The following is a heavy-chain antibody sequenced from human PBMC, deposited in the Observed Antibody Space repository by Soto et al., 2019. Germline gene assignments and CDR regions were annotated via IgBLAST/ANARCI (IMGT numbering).Heavy chain of an antibody. CDR2: IIPIFGTA. J-gene: IGHJ6*02. CDR1: GGTFSSYA. D-gene: IGHD2-15*01. V-gene: IGHV1-69*06. Sequence: SVNRSCPASGGTFSSYAISWVRQAPGQGLEWMGGIIPIFGTANYAQKFQGRVTITADKSTSTAYMELSSLRSEDTAVYYCASDTFYCSGGSCYDYYSYGLHVCGQGATATVSS. CDR3: ASDTFYCSGGSCYDYYSYGLHV.